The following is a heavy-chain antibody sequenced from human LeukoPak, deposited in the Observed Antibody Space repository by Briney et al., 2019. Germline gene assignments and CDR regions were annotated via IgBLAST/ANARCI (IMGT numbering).Heavy chain of an antibody. V-gene: IGHV3-15*01. CDR2: IKSKSDGETT. CDR3: TTGRSSW. CDR1: GFTFTNVW. D-gene: IGHD3-10*01. Sequence: GGSLRLSCAASGFTFTNVWMSWVRQTPWKGLEWVGRIKSKSDGETTDYAAPVKGRFTISRDDSKNTLYLQMNSLKTEDTAVYYCTTGRSSWWGQGTLVTVSS. J-gene: IGHJ4*02.